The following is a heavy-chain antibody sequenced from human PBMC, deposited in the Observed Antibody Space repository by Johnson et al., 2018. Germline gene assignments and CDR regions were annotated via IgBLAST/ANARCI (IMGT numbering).Heavy chain of an antibody. CDR2: ISYDGSNK. Sequence: QVQLVESGGGVVQPGRSLRLSCAASGFTFSSYGMHWVRQAPGKGLEWVAVISYDGSNKYYADSVKGRFTISRDNSKNTLYLQMNSLRAEETAVYYCAKDQYCSSTSCYYYYYYYMDVWGKGTTVTVSS. V-gene: IGHV3-30*18. J-gene: IGHJ6*03. CDR3: AKDQYCSSTSCYYYYYYYMDV. CDR1: GFTFSSYG. D-gene: IGHD2-2*01.